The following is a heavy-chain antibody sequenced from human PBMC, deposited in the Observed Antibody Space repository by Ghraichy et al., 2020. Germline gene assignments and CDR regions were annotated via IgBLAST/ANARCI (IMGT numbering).Heavy chain of an antibody. CDR3: ARDLSGDYKYAGTDY. V-gene: IGHV3-7*01. J-gene: IGHJ4*02. CDR2: IKSDRSDS. Sequence: GGSLRLSCAASGFTFSRHWMSWVRQAPGKGLEWVASIKSDRSDSFYLDSVKGRFTISRDNAENSVYLEMNSLRAEDTAVYYCARDLSGDYKYAGTDYWGRGTLFTVPS. D-gene: IGHD4-17*01. CDR1: GFTFSRHW.